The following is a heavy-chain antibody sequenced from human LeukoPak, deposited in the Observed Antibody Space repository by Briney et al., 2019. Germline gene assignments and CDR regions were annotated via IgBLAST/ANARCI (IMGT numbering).Heavy chain of an antibody. CDR2: ISAYNGNT. CDR3: ARWSYYYGSGSRFRAFAM. Sequence: GASVKVPCKASGYTFTSYGISWVRQTPGQGLEWMGWISAYNGNTNYAQKLQGRVTMTTDTSTSTAYMELRSLKSDDTAVYYCARWSYYYGSGSRFRAFAMRGQRTVVSVSS. CDR1: GYTFTSYG. D-gene: IGHD3-10*01. V-gene: IGHV1-18*01. J-gene: IGHJ3*02.